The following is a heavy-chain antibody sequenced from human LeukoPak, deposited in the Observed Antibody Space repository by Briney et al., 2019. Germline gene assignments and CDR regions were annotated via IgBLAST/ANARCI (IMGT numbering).Heavy chain of an antibody. Sequence: SETLSLTCAVSGGSISSYYWSWIRQPPGKGLEWIAYIYYSGSTNYNPSLKSRVTISVDTSKNQFSLKLSSVTAADTAVYYCASTSNLYYYDSSGYYGHAFDIWGQGTMVSVSS. V-gene: IGHV4-59*01. CDR2: IYYSGST. CDR1: GGSISSYY. CDR3: ASTSNLYYYDSSGYYGHAFDI. J-gene: IGHJ3*02. D-gene: IGHD3-22*01.